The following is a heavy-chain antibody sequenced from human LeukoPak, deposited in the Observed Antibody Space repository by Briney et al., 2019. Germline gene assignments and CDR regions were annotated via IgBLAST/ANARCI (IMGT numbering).Heavy chain of an antibody. J-gene: IGHJ5*02. Sequence: ASVKVSCKASGYTFTGYYMHWVRQAPGQGLEWMGWINPNSGGTNYAQKFQGRVTMTRDTSISTAYMELSRLRSDDTAVYYCARVRRAAQNWFDPWGQGTLVTVSS. D-gene: IGHD6-6*01. CDR2: INPNSGGT. CDR3: ARVRRAAQNWFDP. CDR1: GYTFTGYY. V-gene: IGHV1-2*02.